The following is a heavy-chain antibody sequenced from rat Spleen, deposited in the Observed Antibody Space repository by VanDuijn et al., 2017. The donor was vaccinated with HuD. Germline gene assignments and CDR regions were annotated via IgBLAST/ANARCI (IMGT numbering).Heavy chain of an antibody. CDR3: ARRGLYYDGFFAY. CDR2: ISYDGRST. D-gene: IGHD1-12*03. Sequence: EVQLVESGGGLVQPGRSLKLSCAASGFTFSNYGMAWVRQAPSKGLEWVATISYDGRSTYHRDSVKGRFTISRDNAKSSLYLQMDSLRSEDTATYYCARRGLYYDGFFAYWGQGTLVTVSS. CDR1: GFTFSNYG. J-gene: IGHJ3*01. V-gene: IGHV5-29*01.